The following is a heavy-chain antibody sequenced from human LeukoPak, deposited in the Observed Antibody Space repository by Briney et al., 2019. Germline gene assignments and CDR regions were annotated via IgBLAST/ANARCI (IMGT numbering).Heavy chain of an antibody. D-gene: IGHD3-10*01. J-gene: IGHJ4*02. CDR1: GFSISSHW. CDR3: ARGPTYGSRSDFLES. V-gene: IGHV3-7*01. CDR2: LKEDVSAR. Sequence: GGSLRLSCVASGFSISSHWMSWVRQAPGKGLEWVASLKEDVSARNLVDSVKGRFTISTDNAKNSLYLQMNSLRVEDTAVYYCARGPTYGSRSDFLESWGLGTLVTVSS.